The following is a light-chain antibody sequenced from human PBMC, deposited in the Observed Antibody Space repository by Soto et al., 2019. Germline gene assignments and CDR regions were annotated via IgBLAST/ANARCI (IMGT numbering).Light chain of an antibody. J-gene: IGLJ1*01. Sequence: QSALTQPASVSGSPGQSITISCTGTSSDVGAYNYVSWYQQHPGKVPKLMIYDVSDRPSGVSNRFSGSKSGNTASLTISGLQAEDEADYYCSSFTRSNSYVFGNGTKVTVL. V-gene: IGLV2-14*03. CDR1: SSDVGAYNY. CDR3: SSFTRSNSYV. CDR2: DVS.